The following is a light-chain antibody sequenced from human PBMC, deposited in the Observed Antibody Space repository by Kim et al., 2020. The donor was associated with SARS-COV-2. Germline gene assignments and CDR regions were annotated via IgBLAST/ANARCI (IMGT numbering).Light chain of an antibody. CDR2: GAS. CDR1: QSVGNN. V-gene: IGKV3-15*01. CDR3: HQYNDWPPGDT. J-gene: IGKJ2*01. Sequence: SPGERATLFCRASQSVGNNGAWYQHKPGQAPRVLIYGASTRATGIPARFSGSGSGTEFTLSISSLQSEDFAVYFCHQYNDWPPGDTFGQGTKLEI.